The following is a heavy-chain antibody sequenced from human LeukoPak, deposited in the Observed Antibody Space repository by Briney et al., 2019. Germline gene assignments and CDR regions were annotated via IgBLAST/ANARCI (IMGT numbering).Heavy chain of an antibody. J-gene: IGHJ4*02. V-gene: IGHV3-23*01. CDR2: ISGSGGST. D-gene: IGHD3-10*01. CDR1: GFTFSSYA. CDR3: AKAMAPFYDYFDY. Sequence: WGSLRLSCAASGFTFSSYAMSWVRQAPGKGLEWVSAISGSGGSTYYADSVKGRFTISRDNSNNTLYLQMNSLRAEDTAVYYCAKAMAPFYDYFDYWGQGTLVTVSS.